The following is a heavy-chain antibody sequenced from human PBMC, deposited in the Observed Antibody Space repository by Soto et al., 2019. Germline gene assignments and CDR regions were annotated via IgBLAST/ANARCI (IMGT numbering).Heavy chain of an antibody. D-gene: IGHD3-10*01. CDR1: GGSFSDYY. CDR3: ARRVRGVNDAFDM. CDR2: INHSGSS. V-gene: IGHV4-34*01. J-gene: IGHJ3*02. Sequence: QVRLQQWGAGLLKPSETLSLTCAVYGGSFSDYYWTWIRQPPGKGLEWIGEINHSGSSNYHPSLKSRVTILVDTSKNQFSLKLTSVTAADTAVYFCARRVRGVNDAFDMWGQGTMVTISS.